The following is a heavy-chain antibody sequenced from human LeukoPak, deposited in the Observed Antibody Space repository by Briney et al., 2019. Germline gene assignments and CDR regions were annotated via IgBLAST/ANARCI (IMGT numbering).Heavy chain of an antibody. CDR3: ARDLVVAGTSYFDY. J-gene: IGHJ4*02. CDR2: ISGSGGST. Sequence: GGSLRLSCAASGFTFSSYAMSWVRQAPGKGLEWVSAISGSGGSTYYADSVKGRFTISRDNSKNTLYLQMNSLRAEDTALYYCARDLVVAGTSYFDYWGQGTLVTVSS. D-gene: IGHD6-19*01. CDR1: GFTFSSYA. V-gene: IGHV3-23*01.